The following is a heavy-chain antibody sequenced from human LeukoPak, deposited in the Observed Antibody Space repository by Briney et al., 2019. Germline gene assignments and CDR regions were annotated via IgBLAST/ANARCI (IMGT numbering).Heavy chain of an antibody. D-gene: IGHD6-13*01. Sequence: PGGSLRLSCAASGFTFSSYSMNWVRQAPGKGLEWVSSISSSSSYIYYADSVKGRFTISRDNAKNSLYLQMNSLRAEDTAVYYCARDHPAAGSSDYWGQGTLVTVSS. V-gene: IGHV3-21*01. CDR3: ARDHPAAGSSDY. J-gene: IGHJ4*02. CDR2: ISSSSSYI. CDR1: GFTFSSYS.